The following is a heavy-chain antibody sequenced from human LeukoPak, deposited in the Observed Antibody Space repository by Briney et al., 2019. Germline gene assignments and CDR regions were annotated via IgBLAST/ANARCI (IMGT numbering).Heavy chain of an antibody. D-gene: IGHD1-20*01. CDR3: ARSSSDNWNYLDY. V-gene: IGHV1-8*01. Sequence: ASVKVSCKASGYTFTSYDINWVRQATGQGLEWMGWMNPNSGNTGYAQKFQGRVTITTDESTSTAYMELSSLRSEDTAVYYCARSSSDNWNYLDYWGQGTLVTVSS. CDR2: MNPNSGNT. J-gene: IGHJ4*02. CDR1: GYTFTSYD.